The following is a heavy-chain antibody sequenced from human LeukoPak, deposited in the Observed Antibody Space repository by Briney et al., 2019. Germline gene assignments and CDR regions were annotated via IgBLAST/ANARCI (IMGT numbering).Heavy chain of an antibody. V-gene: IGHV1-18*01. D-gene: IGHD6-19*01. CDR3: ARSAGIAVASLSAFDI. J-gene: IGHJ3*02. CDR2: ISAYNGNT. CDR1: GYTFTSYG. Sequence: ASVKVSCKASGYTFTSYGISWVRQAPGQGLEGMGWISAYNGNTNYAQKLQGRVTMTTDTSTSTAYMELRSLRSDDTAVYYCARSAGIAVASLSAFDIWGQGTMVTVSS.